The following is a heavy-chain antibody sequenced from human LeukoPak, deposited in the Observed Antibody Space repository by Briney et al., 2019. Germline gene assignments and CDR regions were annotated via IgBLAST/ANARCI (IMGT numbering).Heavy chain of an antibody. Sequence: SETLSLTCTVSGGSISSGGYYWSWIRQPPGKGLEWIGYIYHSGSTYYNPSLKSRVTISVDTSKNQFSLKLSSVTAADTAVYYCARSRGVAGMFYYGMDVWGQGTTVTVSS. J-gene: IGHJ6*02. V-gene: IGHV4-30-2*01. CDR3: ARSRGVAGMFYYGMDV. CDR1: GGSISSGGYY. CDR2: IYHSGST. D-gene: IGHD6-19*01.